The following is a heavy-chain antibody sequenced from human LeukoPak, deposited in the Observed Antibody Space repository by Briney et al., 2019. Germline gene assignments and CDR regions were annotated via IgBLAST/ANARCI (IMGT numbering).Heavy chain of an antibody. J-gene: IGHJ4*01. Sequence: SQTLSLTCVVSHYSISSGYYWGWIRQPPGKGLEWIGSTHHSGSTYYNPSLKSRVTISLDTTKNQFSQKLRSVTAADTAIYYCAGGIVGVHAYWGQGTLVTVSS. CDR2: THHSGST. CDR3: AGGIVGVHAY. D-gene: IGHD1-26*01. V-gene: IGHV4-38-2*01. CDR1: HYSISSGYY.